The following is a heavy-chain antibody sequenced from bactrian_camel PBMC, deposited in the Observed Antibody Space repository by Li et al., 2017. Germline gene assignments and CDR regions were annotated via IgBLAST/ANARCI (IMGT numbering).Heavy chain of an antibody. J-gene: IGHJ4*01. CDR1: EYTYSSYC. CDR2: KYIGGGGST. Sequence: QLVESGGGSVQTGGSLRLSCVVSEYTYSSYCLGWLRQVPGKMREGIAVKYIGGGGSTWYAAPGEARFTISQDNAKNTVYLQMDSLKPEDTAMYYCAADSGVENHCSGAVYWDYKYHYWGQGTQVTVS. D-gene: IGHD2*01. V-gene: IGHV3S25*01. CDR3: AADSGVENHCSGAVYWDYKYHY.